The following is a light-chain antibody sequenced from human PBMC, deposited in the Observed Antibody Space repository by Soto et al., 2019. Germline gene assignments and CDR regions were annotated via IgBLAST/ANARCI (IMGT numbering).Light chain of an antibody. CDR1: QSISTY. V-gene: IGKV1-39*01. CDR2: AAS. Sequence: IQMTHAPSSLSASLGDIVAITGRASQSISTYLNWYQQKAGKAPNLLIFAASNLQSGVPSRFSGSGSGTEFTLTISRLEPEDFAVYYCQQYGSSRWAFGQGTKVDIK. J-gene: IGKJ1*01. CDR3: QQYGSSRWA.